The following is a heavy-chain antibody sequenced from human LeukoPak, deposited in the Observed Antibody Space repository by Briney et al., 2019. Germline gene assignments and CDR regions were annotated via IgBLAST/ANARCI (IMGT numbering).Heavy chain of an antibody. J-gene: IGHJ4*02. CDR3: AKDFSSWYEAGDY. CDR2: INQDGSGK. V-gene: IGHV3-7*01. D-gene: IGHD6-13*01. Sequence: GGSLRLSCAASGFTLSNYWMSWVRQAPGKGLEWVANINQDGSGKYYVDSVKGRFTTSRDNAKNSLYLQMNSLRVEDTAVYYCAKDFSSWYEAGDYWGQGTLVTVSS. CDR1: GFTLSNYW.